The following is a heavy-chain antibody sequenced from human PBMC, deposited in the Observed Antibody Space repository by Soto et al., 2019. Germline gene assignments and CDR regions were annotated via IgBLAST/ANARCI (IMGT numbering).Heavy chain of an antibody. CDR3: VRGVAVPLGGVPAAFYFYYYYMDV. J-gene: IGHJ6*03. CDR2: INHSGST. CDR1: GGSFSGYY. V-gene: IGHV4-34*01. D-gene: IGHD2-2*01. Sequence: KPSETLSLTCAVYGGSFSGYYWSWIRQPPGKGLEWIGEINHSGSTNYNPSLKSRVTISVDTSKNQFSLKLSSVTAADTAVYYCVRGVAVPLGGVPAAFYFYYYYMDVWGKGTTVTVSS.